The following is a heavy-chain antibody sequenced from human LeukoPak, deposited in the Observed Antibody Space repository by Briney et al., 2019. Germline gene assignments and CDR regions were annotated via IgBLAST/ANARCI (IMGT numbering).Heavy chain of an antibody. Sequence: PSETLSLTCTVSGGSISSYYWSWIRQPPGKGLEWIGYIYYSGSTNYNPSLKSRVAISVDTSKNQFSLKLSSVTAADTAVYYCARARYSSSWACDYWGQGTLVTVSS. CDR3: ARARYSSSWACDY. CDR2: IYYSGST. V-gene: IGHV4-59*01. J-gene: IGHJ4*02. CDR1: GGSISSYY. D-gene: IGHD6-13*01.